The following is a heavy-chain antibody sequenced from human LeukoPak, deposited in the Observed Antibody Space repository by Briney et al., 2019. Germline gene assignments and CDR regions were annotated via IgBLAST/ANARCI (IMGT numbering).Heavy chain of an antibody. CDR3: ARLDSSGWYGGDY. CDR1: GGTFSSYA. J-gene: IGHJ4*02. D-gene: IGHD6-19*01. CDR2: IIPIFGTA. V-gene: IGHV1-69*05. Sequence: SVKVSCKASGGTFSSYAISWVRQAPGQGLEWMGGIIPIFGTANYAQKFQGRVTITTDESTSTAYMELGSLRSEDTAVYYCARLDSSGWYGGDYWGQGTLVTVSS.